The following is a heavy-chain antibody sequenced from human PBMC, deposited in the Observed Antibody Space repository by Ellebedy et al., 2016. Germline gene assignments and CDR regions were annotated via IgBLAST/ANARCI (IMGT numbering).Heavy chain of an antibody. D-gene: IGHD3-16*01. CDR1: GFTFSDYY. CDR2: ISDSGITI. CDR3: ARGVGGTSLNWFDP. V-gene: IGHV3-11*04. J-gene: IGHJ5*02. Sequence: GESLKISCAASGFTFSDYYMNWIRQAPGKGLEWVSHISDSGITIFYADSVKGRFTISRDNAKNSVYLQMNSLRGEDTALYYCARGVGGTSLNWFDPWGQGTLVTVSS.